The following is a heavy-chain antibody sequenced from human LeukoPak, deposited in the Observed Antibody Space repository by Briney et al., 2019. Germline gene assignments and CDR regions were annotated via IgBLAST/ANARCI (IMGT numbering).Heavy chain of an antibody. Sequence: GGSLRLSCAASGFTFSSYGMHWVRQAPGKGLEWVAVIWYDGSNKYYADSVKGRFTISRDNSKNTLYLQMNSLRAEDTAVYYCAKRQRGDSYYFDYWGQGTLVTVSS. D-gene: IGHD3-16*01. J-gene: IGHJ4*02. CDR3: AKRQRGDSYYFDY. CDR2: IWYDGSNK. V-gene: IGHV3-33*06. CDR1: GFTFSSYG.